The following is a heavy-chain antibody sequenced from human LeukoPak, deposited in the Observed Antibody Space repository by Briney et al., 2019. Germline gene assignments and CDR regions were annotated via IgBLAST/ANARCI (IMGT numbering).Heavy chain of an antibody. Sequence: GGSLRLSCAASGFTFDDYAMHWVRQAPGKGLEWVSGISWNSGSIGYADSVKGRFTISRDNAKNSLYLQMNSLRAEDTALYYCAKDRTLVVTKYYFDYWGQGTLVTVPS. V-gene: IGHV3-9*01. CDR2: ISWNSGSI. CDR3: AKDRTLVVTKYYFDY. CDR1: GFTFDDYA. D-gene: IGHD2-15*01. J-gene: IGHJ4*02.